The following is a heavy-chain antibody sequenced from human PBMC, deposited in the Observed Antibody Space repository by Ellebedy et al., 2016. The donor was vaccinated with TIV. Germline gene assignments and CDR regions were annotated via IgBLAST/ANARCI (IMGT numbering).Heavy chain of an antibody. CDR2: IIPFFGTP. V-gene: IGHV1-69*06. J-gene: IGHJ4*02. D-gene: IGHD6-13*01. CDR3: ARGTYSSSWYGMDF. Sequence: AASVTVSCKASVGTFSSYSMNWVRQAPGQGLAWMGGIIPFFGTPDYAQSFQGRVTITADTSTSTAYMELSSLRSEDTAVYYCARGTYSSSWYGMDFWGQGTPVTVSS. CDR1: VGTFSSYS.